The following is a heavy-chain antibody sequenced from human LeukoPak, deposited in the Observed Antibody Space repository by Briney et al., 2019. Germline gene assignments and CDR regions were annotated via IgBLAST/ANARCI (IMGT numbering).Heavy chain of an antibody. CDR2: IKQDGSEK. CDR1: GFTFSTYW. D-gene: IGHD3-3*01. CDR3: ARHVRFEGVDY. J-gene: IGHJ4*02. Sequence: PGGSLRLSCAASGFTFSTYWMSWVRQAPGKGLEWVANIKQDGSEKYYVDSVKGRFTISRDNAKNSLFLQMNSLRAEDTAVYYCARHVRFEGVDYWGQGTLVTVSS. V-gene: IGHV3-7*01.